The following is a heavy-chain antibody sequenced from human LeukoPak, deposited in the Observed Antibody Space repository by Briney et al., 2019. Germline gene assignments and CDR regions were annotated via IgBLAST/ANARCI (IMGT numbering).Heavy chain of an antibody. J-gene: IGHJ4*02. CDR3: ASPADYGDYVRR. CDR1: GFAFTTYT. D-gene: IGHD4-17*01. CDR2: ISSSSSSI. Sequence: GGSLRLSCAASGFAFTTYTMNWVRQAPGKGLEWVSYISSSSSSIYYADSVKGRFTISRDNAKNSLYLQMNSLRDEDTAVYYCASPADYGDYVRRWGQGTLVTVSS. V-gene: IGHV3-48*02.